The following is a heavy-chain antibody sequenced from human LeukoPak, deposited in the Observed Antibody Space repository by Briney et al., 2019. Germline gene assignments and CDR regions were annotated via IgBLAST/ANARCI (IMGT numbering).Heavy chain of an antibody. CDR2: IYSGGST. CDR1: GFTVSSNY. V-gene: IGHV3-53*01. J-gene: IGHJ4*02. Sequence: GGSLRLSCAASGFTVSSNYMSWVRQAPGKGLEWVSVIYSGGSTYYADSVKGRFSISRDNTKGSLFLQLNSLRAEDTAVYYCARDLGYCTNGVCHTRLDYWGQGTLVTVSS. D-gene: IGHD2-8*01. CDR3: ARDLGYCTNGVCHTRLDY.